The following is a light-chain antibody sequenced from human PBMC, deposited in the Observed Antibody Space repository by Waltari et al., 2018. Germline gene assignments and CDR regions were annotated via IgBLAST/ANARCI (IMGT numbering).Light chain of an antibody. CDR1: SSDIGDSDY. J-gene: IGLJ1*01. CDR3: SAYSGTTNPYV. CDR2: EVT. Sequence: QSALTQPPSASGSLGQSVTISCTGTSSDIGDSDYVSWYQQYPGKDPTVVIYEVTKRPSGVPDRCSGTKSGTTASRTVSGLQAGDEADYYCSAYSGTTNPYVFGTGTTVIVL. V-gene: IGLV2-8*01.